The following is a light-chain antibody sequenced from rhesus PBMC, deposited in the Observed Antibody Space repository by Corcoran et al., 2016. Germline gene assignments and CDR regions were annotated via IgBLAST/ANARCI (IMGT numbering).Light chain of an antibody. CDR3: VQGTHWPLT. CDR2: KVS. V-gene: IGKV2S9*01. J-gene: IGKJ4*01. CDR1: QSLVHTDGKTY. Sequence: DVVMTQSPLSLAVTPGQPASISCRSSQSLVHTDGKTYLAWLQQKPGQPPRSQSYKVSYREAGVPDRFSGSGAGTDFTLKISRVETEDVGIYYCVQGTHWPLTFGGGTKVEI.